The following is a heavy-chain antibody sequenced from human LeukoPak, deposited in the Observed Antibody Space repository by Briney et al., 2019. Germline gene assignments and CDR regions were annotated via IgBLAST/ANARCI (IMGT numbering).Heavy chain of an antibody. CDR2: IRSDGSNK. CDR3: ANEGSYSYHYSYLYYIDV. Sequence: GWSLRLSCAASGFTFSSYGMHLVRQARGKDLEWVAFIRSDGSNKYYADSVKGRFTISRDNSKNTLYLQMNSLRDEDTAVYYCANEGSYSYHYSYLYYIDVWGKGTTVTVSS. V-gene: IGHV3-30*02. D-gene: IGHD5-18*01. J-gene: IGHJ6*03. CDR1: GFTFSSYG.